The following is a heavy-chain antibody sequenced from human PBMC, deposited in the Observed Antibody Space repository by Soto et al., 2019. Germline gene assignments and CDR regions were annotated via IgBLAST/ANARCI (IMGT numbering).Heavy chain of an antibody. Sequence: GGSLRLSCAASGFTFSNAWMNWVRQAPGKGLEWVGRIKSKTDGGTTDYAAPVKGRFTISRDDSKNTLYLQMNSLKTEDTAVYYCTRPIAAAGTSLAVAGTYYYYYGMDVWGQGTTVTVSS. CDR3: TRPIAAAGTSLAVAGTYYYYYGMDV. CDR2: IKSKTDGGTT. V-gene: IGHV3-15*07. J-gene: IGHJ6*02. CDR1: GFTFSNAW. D-gene: IGHD6-13*01.